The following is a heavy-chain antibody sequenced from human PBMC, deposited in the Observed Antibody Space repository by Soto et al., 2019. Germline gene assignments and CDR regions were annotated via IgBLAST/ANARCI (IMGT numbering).Heavy chain of an antibody. CDR2: ISSSSSTI. Sequence: EVQLVESGGGLVQPGGSLRLYCAASGFTFSSYSMNWVRQAPGKGLEWVSYISSSSSTIYYADSVKGRFTISRDNAKNSLYLQMNSLRDEDTAVYYCARDLDRVRLFGVPLDRFDYWGQGTLVTVSS. CDR3: ARDLDRVRLFGVPLDRFDY. CDR1: GFTFSSYS. J-gene: IGHJ4*02. V-gene: IGHV3-48*02. D-gene: IGHD3-3*01.